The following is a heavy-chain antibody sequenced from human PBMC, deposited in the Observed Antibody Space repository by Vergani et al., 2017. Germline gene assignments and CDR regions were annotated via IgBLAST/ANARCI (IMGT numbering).Heavy chain of an antibody. CDR2: ITPGGST. CDR3: AREQWLPIDYFDY. D-gene: IGHD6-19*01. V-gene: IGHV1-46*01. J-gene: IGHJ4*02. CDR1: GYTFTNHH. Sequence: VQLVQSGTEVKKPGASVKLACKTSGYTFTNHHLHWVRQAPGQGLEWMGIITPGGSTDYGPKFQGRATMTRDTSTRTVYMELRSLRSDDTAVYYCAREQWLPIDYFDYWGQGTLVTVSS.